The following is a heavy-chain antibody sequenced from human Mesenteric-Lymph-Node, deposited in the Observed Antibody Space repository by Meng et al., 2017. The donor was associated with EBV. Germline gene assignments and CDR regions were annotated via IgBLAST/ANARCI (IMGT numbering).Heavy chain of an antibody. CDR2: IYYSGST. D-gene: IGHD4-17*01. CDR1: GVAISSTNSY. V-gene: IGHV4-39*07. Sequence: QLQLQEAGPGLVKPSETLALPCAVYGVAISSTNSYWGWIRQPPGKGLEWIGSIYYSGSTYYNPSLKSRVTISVDTSKNQFSLKLSSVTAADTAVYYCARDLAGYGDYFLYWGQGTLVTVSS. CDR3: ARDLAGYGDYFLY. J-gene: IGHJ4*02.